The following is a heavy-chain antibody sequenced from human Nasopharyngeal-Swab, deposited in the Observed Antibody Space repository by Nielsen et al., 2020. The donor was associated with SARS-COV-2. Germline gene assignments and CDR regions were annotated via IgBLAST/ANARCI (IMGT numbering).Heavy chain of an antibody. J-gene: IGHJ5*02. CDR3: ARHYGHVVVTDNWFDP. Sequence: SETLSLTCTVSGGSISNYYWSWIRQPPGKGLEWIGYISYTGSTNYNPSLKSRVTISLDTSKTQFSLKLRSVTAADTAVYYCARHYGHVVVTDNWFDPWGQGILVTVSS. V-gene: IGHV4-59*08. CDR2: ISYTGST. CDR1: GGSISNYY. D-gene: IGHD2-21*02.